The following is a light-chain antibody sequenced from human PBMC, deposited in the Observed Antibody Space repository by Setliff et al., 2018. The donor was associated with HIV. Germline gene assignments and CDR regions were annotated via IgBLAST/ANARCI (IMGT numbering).Light chain of an antibody. CDR3: SSYTRTTTLV. J-gene: IGLJ1*01. V-gene: IGLV2-14*01. Sequence: QSALTQPRSVSGSPGQSVTISCTGTSSDVGGYTYVSWYQQHPGKAPKLMIYDVNNRPSGVSNRFSGTKSGNTASLTISGLQAEDEADYYCSSYTRTTTLVFGAGTKVTVL. CDR1: SSDVGGYTY. CDR2: DVN.